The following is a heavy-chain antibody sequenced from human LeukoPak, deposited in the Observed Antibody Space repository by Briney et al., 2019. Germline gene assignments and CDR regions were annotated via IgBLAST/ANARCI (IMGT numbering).Heavy chain of an antibody. D-gene: IGHD3-3*01. J-gene: IGHJ3*02. CDR2: IYYSGST. CDR1: GGSISSYY. Sequence: KPSETLSLTCTVSGGSISSYYWSWIRQPPGKGLEWIGYIYYSGSTNYNPSLKSRVTISVDTSKNQFSLKLSSVTAADTAVYYCARELRSAFDIWGQGTMVTVSS. V-gene: IGHV4-59*01. CDR3: ARELRSAFDI.